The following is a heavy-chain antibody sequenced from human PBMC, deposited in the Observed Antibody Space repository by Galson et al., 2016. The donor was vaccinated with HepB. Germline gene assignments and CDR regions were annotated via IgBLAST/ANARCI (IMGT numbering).Heavy chain of an antibody. CDR3: AKDRNRYDFYSIDV. Sequence: SLRLSCAASGLTFSSYGMHWVRQAPGKGLEWVAVILYDGSNKYYADSVKGRFTISRDNSKNTLYLQMNSLRAEDTAVYYCAKDRNRYDFYSIDVWGQGTTVTVSS. J-gene: IGHJ6*02. CDR1: GLTFSSYG. D-gene: IGHD5-12*01. CDR2: ILYDGSNK. V-gene: IGHV3-30*18.